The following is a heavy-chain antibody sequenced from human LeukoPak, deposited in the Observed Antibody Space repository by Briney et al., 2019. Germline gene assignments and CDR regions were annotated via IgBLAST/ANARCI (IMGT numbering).Heavy chain of an antibody. CDR2: INHSGST. CDR3: ARAPRGYSYGYDY. D-gene: IGHD5-18*01. V-gene: IGHV4-34*01. CDR1: GGSFSGYY. Sequence: SETLSLTCSVYGGSFSGYYWSWIRQPPGKGLEWIGEINHSGSTNYNPSLKSRVTISVDTSKNQFSLKLSSVTAADTAVYYCARAPRGYSYGYDYWGQGTLVTVSS. J-gene: IGHJ4*02.